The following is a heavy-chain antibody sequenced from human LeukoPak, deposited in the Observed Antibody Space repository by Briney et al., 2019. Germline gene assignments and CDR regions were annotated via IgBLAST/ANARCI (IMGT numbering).Heavy chain of an antibody. CDR1: GYTFTGYY. D-gene: IGHD6-13*01. J-gene: IGHJ4*02. V-gene: IGHV1-2*02. Sequence: ASVKVSCKASGYTFTGYYLHWVRQAPGQGLEWMGWINPNSGGTNYAQKFQGRVTMTRDTSISTAYMELSSLRSDDTAVYYCGRVGRSWDNNAFDYWGQGTLVTVSS. CDR3: GRVGRSWDNNAFDY. CDR2: INPNSGGT.